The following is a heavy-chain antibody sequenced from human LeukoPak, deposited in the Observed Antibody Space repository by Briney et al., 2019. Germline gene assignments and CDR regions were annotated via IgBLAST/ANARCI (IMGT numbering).Heavy chain of an antibody. CDR1: SGSLSSGNYY. CDR2: IFDRMNT. Sequence: SQTLSLTCTVSSGSLSSGNYYWRWIRQHRGKGLEWIGYIFDRMNTYYRPCVKSRYTMTVDTFKNQFCLNLNSVTAADTAGYYCARAEVYSSRWRAYNWFGPWGQGTLVTVSS. CDR3: ARAEVYSSRWRAYNWFGP. D-gene: IGHD6-13*01. J-gene: IGHJ5*02. V-gene: IGHV4-31*03.